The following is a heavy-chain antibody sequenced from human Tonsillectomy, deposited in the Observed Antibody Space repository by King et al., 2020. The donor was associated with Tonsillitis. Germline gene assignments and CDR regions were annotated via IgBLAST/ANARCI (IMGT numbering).Heavy chain of an antibody. J-gene: IGHJ3*01. CDR1: GSTFSSYW. Sequence: VQLVESGGGLVQPGGALRLSCAASGSTFSSYWMSWVRQTPGKGLEWVANIKQDGGEKYYVDSVKGRFTISRANANNSLYLHMTSLRAEDMAVYYWATTSGPGGTFDFWGQGTMVTVSS. D-gene: IGHD3-16*01. CDR3: ATTSGPGGTFDF. CDR2: IKQDGGEK. V-gene: IGHV3-7*03.